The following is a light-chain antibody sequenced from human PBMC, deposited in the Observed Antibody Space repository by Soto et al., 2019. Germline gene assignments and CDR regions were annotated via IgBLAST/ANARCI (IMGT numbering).Light chain of an antibody. V-gene: IGLV2-8*01. CDR1: SIDVGGYDY. J-gene: IGLJ1*01. CDR2: DVT. Sequence: QSALTQPPSASGSPGQSVAISCTGTSIDVGGYDYVSGYQQHPGKAPKLMIYDVTKRPSGGPDRFSGSKSGNTAALTVSGLQAEDEADYYCSSYACTHLVFGTGTKLTVL. CDR3: SSYACTHLV.